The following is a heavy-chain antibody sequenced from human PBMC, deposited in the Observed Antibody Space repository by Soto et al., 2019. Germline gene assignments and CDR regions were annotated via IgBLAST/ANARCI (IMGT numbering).Heavy chain of an antibody. Sequence: PSETLSLTCTVSGGSISSGGYYWSWIRQHPGKGLEWIGYIYYSGSTYYNPSLKSRVTISVDTSKNQFSLKLSSVTAADTAVYYCARAHCGGDCPKYNWFDPWGQGTLVTVSS. D-gene: IGHD2-21*02. CDR2: IYYSGST. CDR3: ARAHCGGDCPKYNWFDP. CDR1: GGSISSGGYY. J-gene: IGHJ5*02. V-gene: IGHV4-31*03.